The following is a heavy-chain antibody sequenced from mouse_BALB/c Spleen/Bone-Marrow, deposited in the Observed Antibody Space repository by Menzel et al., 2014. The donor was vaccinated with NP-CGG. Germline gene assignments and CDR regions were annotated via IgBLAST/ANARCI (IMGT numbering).Heavy chain of an antibody. CDR1: GYTFTTYW. CDR2: IYPSDNYT. Sequence: QVQLQQSGADLVRPGASVRLSCKASGYTFTTYWINWVKQRLGQGLEWIGNIYPSDNYTNYNQKFKDRATLTVDKSSSTAYMQLSSPTSEDSAVYYCTRTYEYFDYWGQGTTLTVSS. CDR3: TRTYEYFDY. V-gene: IGHV1-69*02. D-gene: IGHD2-3*01. J-gene: IGHJ2*01.